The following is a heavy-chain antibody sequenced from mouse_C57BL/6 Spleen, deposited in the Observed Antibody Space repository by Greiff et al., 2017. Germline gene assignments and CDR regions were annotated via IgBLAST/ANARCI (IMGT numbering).Heavy chain of an antibody. CDR3: ASTLYGPFAY. CDR1: GYAFSSSW. Sequence: VKLMESGPELVKPGASVKISCKASGYAFSSSWMNWVKQRPGKGLEWIGRIYPGDGDTNYNGKFKGKATLTADKSSSTAYMQLSSLTSEDSAVYFCASTLYGPFAYWGQGTLVTVSA. D-gene: IGHD1-1*01. CDR2: IYPGDGDT. V-gene: IGHV1-82*01. J-gene: IGHJ3*01.